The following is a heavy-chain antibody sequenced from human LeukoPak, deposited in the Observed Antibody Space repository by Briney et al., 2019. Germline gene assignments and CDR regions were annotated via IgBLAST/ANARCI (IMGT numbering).Heavy chain of an antibody. J-gene: IGHJ4*02. D-gene: IGHD3-3*01. CDR2: IYYSGST. CDR3: ASTFWSGYYSRFDY. V-gene: IGHV4-59*08. CDR1: GGSISSYY. Sequence: SETLSLTCTVSGGSISSYYWSWIRQPAGKGLEWIGYIYYSGSTNYNPSLKSRVTISVDTSKNQFSLKLSSVTAADTAVYYCASTFWSGYYSRFDYWGQGTLVTVSS.